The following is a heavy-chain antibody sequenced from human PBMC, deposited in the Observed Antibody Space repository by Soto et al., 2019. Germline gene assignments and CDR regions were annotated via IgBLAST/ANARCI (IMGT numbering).Heavy chain of an antibody. Sequence: EVQLVESGGGLIQPGGSLRLSCAASGFAVSSKYMTWVRQAPGKGLAWVSVIYGGGTTYYADSVKGRFTISRDTSKNTLYLQMNSLRAADTAVYYCVQTTGWPGFDFWGQGTRVTVSS. CDR1: GFAVSSKY. D-gene: IGHD6-19*01. CDR2: IYGGGTT. V-gene: IGHV3-53*01. J-gene: IGHJ4*02. CDR3: VQTTGWPGFDF.